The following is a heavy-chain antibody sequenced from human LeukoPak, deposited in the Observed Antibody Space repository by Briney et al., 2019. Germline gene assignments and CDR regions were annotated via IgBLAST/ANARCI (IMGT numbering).Heavy chain of an antibody. V-gene: IGHV4-59*12. D-gene: IGHD1-26*01. CDR3: ARDKVGATTLVY. J-gene: IGHJ4*02. CDR1: GGSISSYY. CDR2: IYHSGST. Sequence: PSETLSLTCTVSGGSISSYYWSWIRQPPGKGLEWIGYIYHSGSTYYNPSLKSRVTIPVDRSKNQFSLKLSSVTAADTAVYYCARDKVGATTLVYWGQGTLVTVSS.